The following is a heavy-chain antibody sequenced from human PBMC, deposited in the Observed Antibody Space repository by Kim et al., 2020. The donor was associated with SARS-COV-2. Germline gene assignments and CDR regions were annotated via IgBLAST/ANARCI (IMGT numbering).Heavy chain of an antibody. CDR2: IYWDDDK. Sequence: SGPTLVKPTQTLTLTCTFSGFSLTTSGVGVGWIRQPPGKALQWLAFIYWDDDKRYSPSLKNRLTITKDTSKNQVVLTVTNMDPVDTATYYCAHRPKNTGSLDYWGQGTLVTVSS. CDR3: AHRPKNTGSLDY. J-gene: IGHJ4*02. V-gene: IGHV2-5*02. D-gene: IGHD1-1*01. CDR1: GFSLTTSGVG.